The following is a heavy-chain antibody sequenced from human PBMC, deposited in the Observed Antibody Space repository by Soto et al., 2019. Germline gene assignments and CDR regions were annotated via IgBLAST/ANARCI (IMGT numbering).Heavy chain of an antibody. V-gene: IGHV5-51*01. CDR3: ARQYSSGDYYYYYGMDV. CDR2: IYPGDSDT. CDR1: GYSFTSYW. D-gene: IGHD6-25*01. J-gene: IGHJ6*02. Sequence: GESLKISCNGSGYSFTSYWIGWVRQMPGKGLEWMGIIYPGDSDTRYSPSFQGQVTISADKSISTAYLQWSSLKASDTAMYYCARQYSSGDYYYYYGMDVWGQGTKVTVYS.